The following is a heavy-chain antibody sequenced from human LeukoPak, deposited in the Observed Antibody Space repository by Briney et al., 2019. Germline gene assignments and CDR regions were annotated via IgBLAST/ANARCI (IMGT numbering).Heavy chain of an antibody. CDR1: GFTSSNAW. J-gene: IGHJ4*02. CDR2: IKSKTDGGTT. V-gene: IGHV3-15*01. D-gene: IGHD1-26*01. CDR3: TTSRIVGATTD. Sequence: GGSLRLSCAASGFTSSNAWMSWVRQAPGKGLEWVGRIKSKTDGGTTDYAAPVKGRFTISRDDSKNTLYLQMNSLKTEDTAVYYCTTSRIVGATTDWGQGTLVTVSS.